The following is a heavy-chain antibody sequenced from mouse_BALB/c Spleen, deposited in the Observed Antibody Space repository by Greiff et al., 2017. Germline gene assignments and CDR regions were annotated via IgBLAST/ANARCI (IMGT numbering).Heavy chain of an antibody. J-gene: IGHJ4*01. Sequence: EVKLMESGPSLVKPSQTLSLTCSVTGDSITSGYWNWIRKFPGNKLEYMGYISYSGSTYYNPSLKSRISITRDTSKNQYYLQLNSVTTEDTATYYCARTGDGRYYYAMDYWGQGTSVTVSS. CDR3: ARTGDGRYYYAMDY. CDR1: GDSITSGY. D-gene: IGHD2-3*01. V-gene: IGHV3-8*02. CDR2: ISYSGST.